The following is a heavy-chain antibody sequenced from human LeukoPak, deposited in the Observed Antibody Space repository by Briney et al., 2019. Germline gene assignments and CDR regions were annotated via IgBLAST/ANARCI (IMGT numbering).Heavy chain of an antibody. J-gene: IGHJ6*02. CDR3: VRHAATRHNYGMDV. V-gene: IGHV4-59*08. D-gene: IGHD2-15*01. CDR1: GGSISYYY. Sequence: SETLSLTCTVSGGSISYYYWSWIRQPPGKGLEWIGHIYHSGSTNYNPSFKSRVTIPVDTSKNHFSLELSSVTAADTAVYYCVRHAATRHNYGMDVWGQGTTVTVSS. CDR2: IYHSGST.